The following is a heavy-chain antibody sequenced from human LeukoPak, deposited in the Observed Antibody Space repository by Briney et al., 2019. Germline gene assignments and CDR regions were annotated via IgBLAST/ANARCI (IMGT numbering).Heavy chain of an antibody. J-gene: IGHJ4*02. CDR1: GLFFSDVW. Sequence: QPGGSLRLSCAGTGLFFSDVWMNWFRQAPGKGLEWVANIEKDGSEKNYVDSVKGRFTISRDNAKNSLHLEMNSLRGKDTAVYYCAAGYGWLTDFWGQGTLVTVSS. V-gene: IGHV3-7*01. CDR2: IEKDGSEK. CDR3: AAGYGWLTDF. D-gene: IGHD2-8*02.